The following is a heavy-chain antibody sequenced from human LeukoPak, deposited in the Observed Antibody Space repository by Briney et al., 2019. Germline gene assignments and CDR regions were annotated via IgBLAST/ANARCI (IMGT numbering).Heavy chain of an antibody. D-gene: IGHD3-10*01. CDR2: INQAGSDK. CDR1: GFTVSSNY. Sequence: GGSLRLSCAASGFTVSSNYMSWVRQAPGKGLEWVAHINQAGSDKYYVDSVKGRFTISRDNAKTSLYLQMNSLRAEDTAIYYCARAPYGSGSNYYFDYWGQGNLVTVSS. J-gene: IGHJ4*02. CDR3: ARAPYGSGSNYYFDY. V-gene: IGHV3-7*04.